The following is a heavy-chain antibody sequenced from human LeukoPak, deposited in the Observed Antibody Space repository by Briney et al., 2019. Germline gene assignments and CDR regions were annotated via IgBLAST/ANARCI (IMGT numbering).Heavy chain of an antibody. V-gene: IGHV4-34*01. D-gene: IGHD3-10*01. Sequence: ETLSLTCAVYGGSFSGYYWSWIRQPPGKGLEWIGEINHSGSTNYNPSLKSRVTISVDTSKNQFSLKLSSVTAADTAVYYCARGVRNMVRGVDFDYWGQGTLVTVFS. CDR1: GGSFSGYY. CDR3: ARGVRNMVRGVDFDY. J-gene: IGHJ4*02. CDR2: INHSGST.